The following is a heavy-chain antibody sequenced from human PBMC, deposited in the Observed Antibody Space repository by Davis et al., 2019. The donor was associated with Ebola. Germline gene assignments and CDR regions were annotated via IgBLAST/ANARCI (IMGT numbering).Heavy chain of an antibody. CDR2: IYHSGTT. V-gene: IGHV4-4*02. CDR1: GGSISSNNW. J-gene: IGHJ4*02. CDR3: ARAQPSYYYDSSGYHAAPGYFDY. D-gene: IGHD3-22*01. Sequence: SETLSLTCGVSGGSISSNNWWSWVRQPPGKGLEWIGEIYHSGTTNYNPSLKSRVTISVDKSKNQFSLKLSSVTAADTAVYYCARAQPSYYYDSSGYHAAPGYFDYWGQGTLVTVSS.